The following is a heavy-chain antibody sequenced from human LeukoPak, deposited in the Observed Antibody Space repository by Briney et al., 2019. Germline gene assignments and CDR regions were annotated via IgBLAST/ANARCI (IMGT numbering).Heavy chain of an antibody. CDR2: ISYDGSNK. CDR3: AKGHVDTAMVYYYYYYGMDV. D-gene: IGHD5-18*01. Sequence: PGGSLRLSCAASGFTFSSYGMHWVRQAPGKGLEWVAVISYDGSNKYYADSVKGRFTISRDNSKNTLYLQMNSLRAEDTAVYYCAKGHVDTAMVYYYYYYGMDVWGQGTTVTVSS. J-gene: IGHJ6*02. V-gene: IGHV3-30*18. CDR1: GFTFSSYG.